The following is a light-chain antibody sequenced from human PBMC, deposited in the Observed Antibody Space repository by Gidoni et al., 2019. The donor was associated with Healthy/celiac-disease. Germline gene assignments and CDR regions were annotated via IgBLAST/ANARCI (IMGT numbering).Light chain of an antibody. V-gene: IGKV3-11*01. Sequence: EIVWTQSPATLSLSPGERATLSCRASQSVSSYLAGYQPKPGQAPRLLIYDASNRATGIPARFSGSGSATDFTLTISSLEPEDFAVYYCQQRSNWPPLTFGGGTKVEIK. J-gene: IGKJ4*01. CDR2: DAS. CDR1: QSVSSY. CDR3: QQRSNWPPLT.